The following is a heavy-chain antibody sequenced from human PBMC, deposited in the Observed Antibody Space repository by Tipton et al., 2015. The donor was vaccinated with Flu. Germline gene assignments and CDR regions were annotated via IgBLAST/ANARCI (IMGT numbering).Heavy chain of an antibody. V-gene: IGHV4-31*03. J-gene: IGHJ4*02. CDR2: IYYSGRS. Sequence: TLSLTCSVSGDSMSIGGYYWTWIRQRPGKGLEWIGYIYYSGRSLYTPSLKSRLTISVDKSKNQFSLRLNSVTAADTAVYYCARDRGFGAYTFDYWGQGTLVTVAS. CDR1: GDSMSIGGYY. CDR3: ARDRGFGAYTFDY. D-gene: IGHD3-10*01.